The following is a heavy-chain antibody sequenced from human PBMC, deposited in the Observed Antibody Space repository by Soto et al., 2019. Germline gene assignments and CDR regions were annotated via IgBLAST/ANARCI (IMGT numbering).Heavy chain of an antibody. J-gene: IGHJ3*02. Sequence: QITLKESGPTLVKPTQTLTLTCTFSGFSLSTSGVGVGWIRQPPGKALEWLALIYWDDDKRYSPSLKSRLTLTKDTSKNPLVLTMTNMDPVATATYYCAHRPLRSLTVGAFDIWGQGTMVTVSS. CDR1: GFSLSTSGVG. CDR3: AHRPLRSLTVGAFDI. CDR2: IYWDDDK. D-gene: IGHD3-3*01. V-gene: IGHV2-5*02.